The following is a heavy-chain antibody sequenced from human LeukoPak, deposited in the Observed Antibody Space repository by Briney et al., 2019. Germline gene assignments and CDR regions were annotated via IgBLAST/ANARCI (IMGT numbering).Heavy chain of an antibody. CDR1: GFTFSSYG. J-gene: IGHJ6*03. V-gene: IGHV3-33*01. D-gene: IGHD3-22*01. CDR3: ARDLEVDSSGLFPYYYYMDV. Sequence: GGSLRLSCAASGFTFSSYGMHWVRQAPGKGLEWGAVIWYDGSNKYYADSVKGRCTISRDNSKNTLYLQMNSLRAEDTAVYYCARDLEVDSSGLFPYYYYMDVWGKGTTVTVSS. CDR2: IWYDGSNK.